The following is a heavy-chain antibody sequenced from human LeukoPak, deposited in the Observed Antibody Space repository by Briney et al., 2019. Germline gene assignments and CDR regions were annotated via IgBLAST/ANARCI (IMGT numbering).Heavy chain of an antibody. CDR3: AKDVSGSYFRRFDY. CDR1: GFTFDDYA. Sequence: GGSLRLSCAASGFTFDDYAMHWVRQAPGKGLEWVSLISWDSGSTYYADSVKGRFTISRDNSKNSLYLQMNSLRAEDTALYYCAKDVSGSYFRRFDYWGQGTLVTVSS. V-gene: IGHV3-43D*04. D-gene: IGHD1-26*01. CDR2: ISWDSGST. J-gene: IGHJ4*02.